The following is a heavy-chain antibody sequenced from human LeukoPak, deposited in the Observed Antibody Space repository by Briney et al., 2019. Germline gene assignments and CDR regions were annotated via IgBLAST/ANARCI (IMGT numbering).Heavy chain of an antibody. CDR1: GFTFSSYA. D-gene: IGHD2-2*01. Sequence: GRSLRLSCAASGFTFSSYAMHWVRQAPGKGLEWVAVISYDGSNKYYADSAKGRFTISRDNSKNTLYLQMNSLRAEDTAVYYCARASRYCSSTSCWYWFDPWGQGTLVTVSS. V-gene: IGHV3-30*04. CDR2: ISYDGSNK. J-gene: IGHJ5*02. CDR3: ARASRYCSSTSCWYWFDP.